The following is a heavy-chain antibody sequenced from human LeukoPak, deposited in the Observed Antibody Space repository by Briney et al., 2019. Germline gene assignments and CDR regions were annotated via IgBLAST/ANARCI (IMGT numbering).Heavy chain of an antibody. CDR3: ARALGYYSGGSCNWFDP. D-gene: IGHD2-15*01. CDR2: INPNSGGT. V-gene: IGHV1-2*02. CDR1: GYTFTGYY. J-gene: IGHJ5*02. Sequence: ASVKVSCKASGYTFTGYYMHWVRQAPGQGLEWMGWINPNSGGTNYAQKFQGRVTMTRDTSISTAYMELSRLRSDDTAVYYCARALGYYSGGSCNWFDPWGQGTLVTVSS.